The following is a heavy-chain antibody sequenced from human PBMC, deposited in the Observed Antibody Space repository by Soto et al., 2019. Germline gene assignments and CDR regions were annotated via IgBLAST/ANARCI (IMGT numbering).Heavy chain of an antibody. J-gene: IGHJ4*02. CDR3: ARDKGRSPLDY. Sequence: EVQLVESGGGLVQPGGSLRLSCAASGFTFSSYSMNWVRQAPGKGLEWGSFISTSSSTIYYADSVKGRFTISIDNAKNSLYLQINSLRAEDTAVDYCARDKGRSPLDYWGQGTLVNVSS. D-gene: IGHD2-15*01. V-gene: IGHV3-48*01. CDR2: ISTSSSTI. CDR1: GFTFSSYS.